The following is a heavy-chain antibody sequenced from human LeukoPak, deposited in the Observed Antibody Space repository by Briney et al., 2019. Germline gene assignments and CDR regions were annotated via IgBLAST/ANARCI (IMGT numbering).Heavy chain of an antibody. D-gene: IGHD1-26*01. Sequence: ASVKVSCKASGGTFSSYAISWVRQAPGQGLEWMGGIIPIFGTANYAQKFQGRVTMTEDTSTDTAYMELSSLRSEDTAVYYCATRVWRGSYYALYFDYWGQGTLVTVSS. CDR2: IIPIFGTA. CDR1: GGTFSSYA. CDR3: ATRVWRGSYYALYFDY. J-gene: IGHJ4*02. V-gene: IGHV1-69*06.